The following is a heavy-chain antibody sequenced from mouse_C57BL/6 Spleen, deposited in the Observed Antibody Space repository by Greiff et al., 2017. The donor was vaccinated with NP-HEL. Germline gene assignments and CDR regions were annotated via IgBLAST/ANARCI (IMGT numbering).Heavy chain of an antibody. CDR1: GYTFTSYW. D-gene: IGHD2-4*01. V-gene: IGHV1-55*01. CDR3: AHIYDDYDDFDY. J-gene: IGHJ2*01. Sequence: QVQLQQPGAELVKPGASVKMSCKASGYTFTSYWITWVKQRPGQGLEWIGDIYPGSGSTNYNEKFKSKATLTVDTSSSTAYMQLSSLTSEDSAVYYCAHIYDDYDDFDYWGQGTTLTVSS. CDR2: IYPGSGST.